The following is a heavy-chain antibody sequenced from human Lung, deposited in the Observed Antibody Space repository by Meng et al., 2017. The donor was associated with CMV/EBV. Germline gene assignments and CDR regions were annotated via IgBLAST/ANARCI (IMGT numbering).Heavy chain of an antibody. CDR1: GYTFTSYY. CDR3: ARDRERGYSYGISDY. Sequence: ASVKVSCKASGYTFTSYYMHWVRQAPGQGLEWMGIINPSGGSTSYAQKFQGRVTMTRDTSTSTVYMELSSLRSEDTAVYYCARDRERGYSYGISDYWGQGTLVTVSS. CDR2: INPSGGST. V-gene: IGHV1-46*01. D-gene: IGHD5-18*01. J-gene: IGHJ4*02.